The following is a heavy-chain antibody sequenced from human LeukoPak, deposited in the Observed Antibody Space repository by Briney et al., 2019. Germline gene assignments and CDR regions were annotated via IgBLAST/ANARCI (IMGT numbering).Heavy chain of an antibody. D-gene: IGHD3-22*01. CDR2: IYYSGST. CDR1: GGSISSGGYY. Sequence: SQTLSLTCTVSGGSISSGGYYWSWIRQHPGQGLEWIGYIYYSGSTYYNPSLKSRVTISVDTSKNQFSLKLSSVTAADTAVYYCARDRPTYYYDSSGYSPGGDAFDIWGQGTMVTVSS. J-gene: IGHJ3*02. CDR3: ARDRPTYYYDSSGYSPGGDAFDI. V-gene: IGHV4-31*03.